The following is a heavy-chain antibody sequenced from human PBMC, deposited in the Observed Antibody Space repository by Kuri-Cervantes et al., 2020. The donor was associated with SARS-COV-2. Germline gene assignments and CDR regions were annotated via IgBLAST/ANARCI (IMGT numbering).Heavy chain of an antibody. J-gene: IGHJ6*02. CDR2: FYYSGIT. D-gene: IGHD3-3*02. Sequence: SETLSLTCTVSGGSISSGNCYWGWIRQPLGKGLEWIGSFYYSGITYYNPSLKSRVTISVDTSKNQFSLKLSSVTAADTAVYYCARVGPFLEWLADYYYGMDVWGQGTTVTGSS. CDR1: GGSISSGNCY. CDR3: ARVGPFLEWLADYYYGMDV. V-gene: IGHV4-39*07.